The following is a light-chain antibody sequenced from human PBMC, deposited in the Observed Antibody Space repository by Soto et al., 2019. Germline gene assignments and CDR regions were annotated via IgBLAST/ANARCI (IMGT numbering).Light chain of an antibody. CDR3: SSYTSSSTFYV. Sequence: QSVLTQPPSASGTPGQRVTISCSGSSSNIGRNTVIWYQQVPGTAPKLLIFGNDQRPSGVPDRFSGSKSGNTASLTISGLQAEDEADYYCSSYTSSSTFYVFGTGTKVTVL. J-gene: IGLJ1*01. CDR1: SSNIGRNT. V-gene: IGLV1-44*01. CDR2: GND.